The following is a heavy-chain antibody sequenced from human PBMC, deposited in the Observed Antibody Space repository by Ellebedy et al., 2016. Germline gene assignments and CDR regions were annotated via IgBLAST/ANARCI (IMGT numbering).Heavy chain of an antibody. CDR2: ISWNSGSI. CDR3: AKMGREYSSSWFIDY. CDR1: GFTFDDYA. J-gene: IGHJ4*02. Sequence: GGSLRLSXAASGFTFDDYAMHWVRQAPGKGLEWVSGISWNSGSIGHADSVKGRFTISRDNAKNSLYLQMNSLRAEDTALYYCAKMGREYSSSWFIDYWGQGTLVTVSS. D-gene: IGHD6-13*01. V-gene: IGHV3-9*01.